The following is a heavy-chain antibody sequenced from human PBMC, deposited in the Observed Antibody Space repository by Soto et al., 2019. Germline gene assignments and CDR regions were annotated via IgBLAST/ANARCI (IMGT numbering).Heavy chain of an antibody. Sequence: ASVKVSCKASGGTFSSYAISWVRQAPGQGLEWMGGIIPIFGTANYAQKFQGRVTITADESTSTAYMELSSLRSEDTAVYYCARLYYDFWSGYYFYNWFDPWGQGTLVTVSS. CDR3: ARLYYDFWSGYYFYNWFDP. J-gene: IGHJ5*02. CDR1: GGTFSSYA. D-gene: IGHD3-3*01. CDR2: IIPIFGTA. V-gene: IGHV1-69*13.